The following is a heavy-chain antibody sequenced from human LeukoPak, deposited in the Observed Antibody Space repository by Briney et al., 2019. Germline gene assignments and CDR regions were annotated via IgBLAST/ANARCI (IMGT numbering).Heavy chain of an antibody. D-gene: IGHD5-24*01. CDR1: GFRFSDYH. V-gene: IGHV3-11*01. CDR3: AREPGYNSPFDY. J-gene: IGHJ4*02. Sequence: PGGSLRLSCAASGFRFSDYHMSWIRQAPGQGLEWVSYISAGGSTIYYADSVKGRFTISRDNAKNSLYLQMNSLRAEDTAVYYCAREPGYNSPFDYWGQGTLVTVSS. CDR2: ISAGGSTI.